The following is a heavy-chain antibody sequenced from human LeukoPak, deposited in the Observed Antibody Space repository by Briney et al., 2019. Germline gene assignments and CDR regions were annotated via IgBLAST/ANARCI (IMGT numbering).Heavy chain of an antibody. Sequence: GGSLRLSCAASGFTVSSNYMSWVRQAPGKGLEWVSVIYSGGSIYYADSVKGRFTISRDNSKNTLYLQMNSLRAEDTAVYYCARDSRYSGYDYFDYWGQGTLVTVSS. CDR3: ARDSRYSGYDYFDY. V-gene: IGHV3-66*01. CDR1: GFTVSSNY. D-gene: IGHD5-12*01. J-gene: IGHJ4*02. CDR2: IYSGGSI.